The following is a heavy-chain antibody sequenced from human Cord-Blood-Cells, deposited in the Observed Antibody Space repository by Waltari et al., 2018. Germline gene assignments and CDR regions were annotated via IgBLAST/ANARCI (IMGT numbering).Heavy chain of an antibody. CDR3: TRSYDILTGYYAFDI. CDR2: IRSKANSYAT. V-gene: IGHV3-73*02. D-gene: IGHD3-9*01. CDR1: GFTFSGSA. J-gene: IGHJ3*02. Sequence: EVQLVESGGGLVQPGGSLKLSCAVSGFTFSGSAMHWVRQASGKGLEWVGRIRSKANSYATTYAASVKGRFTISRDDSKNTAYLQMNSLKTEDTAVYYCTRSYDILTGYYAFDIWGQGTMVTVSS.